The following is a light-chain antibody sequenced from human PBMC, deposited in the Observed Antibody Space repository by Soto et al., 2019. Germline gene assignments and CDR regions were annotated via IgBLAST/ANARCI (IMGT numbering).Light chain of an antibody. V-gene: IGKV3-20*01. CDR2: GAS. CDR1: QSVYTNY. CDR3: QHYGSSPPVYT. J-gene: IGKJ2*01. Sequence: EIVLTQSPGTLSLSPGERATLSCRASQSVYTNYLAWYQQISGQAPRLLIYGASRRATGIPDRFSGSGSGTDFTPTISRLEPEDFAVYYWQHYGSSPPVYTFGQGNKLEIK.